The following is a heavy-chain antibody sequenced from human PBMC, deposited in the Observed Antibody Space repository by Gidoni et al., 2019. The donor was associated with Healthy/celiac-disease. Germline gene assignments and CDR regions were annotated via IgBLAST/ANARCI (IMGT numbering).Heavy chain of an antibody. CDR1: GGSISSSSYY. CDR3: ARHSAVAGTY. D-gene: IGHD6-19*01. V-gene: IGHV4-39*01. CDR2: IYYSGST. J-gene: IGHJ4*02. Sequence: QLQPQESGPGLVKPSETLSLTCTVSGGSISSSSYYWGWIRQPPGKGLEWIGSIYYSGSTYYNPSLKSRVTISVDTSKNQFSLKLSSVTAADTAVYYCARHSAVAGTYWGQGTLVTVSS.